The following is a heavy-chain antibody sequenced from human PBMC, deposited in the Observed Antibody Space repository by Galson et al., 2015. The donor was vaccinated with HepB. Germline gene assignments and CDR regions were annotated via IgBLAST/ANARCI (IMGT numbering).Heavy chain of an antibody. Sequence: QSGAEVKKPGESLKISCKASGHTFTNYYILWVRQAPGHGLEWVGIMNPSGGSTSFAQKFQGRVTMTRDTSTSTMYMELSSLRSEDTAVYYCARATVTTYGLDYWGQGTLVTVSS. CDR3: ARATVTTYGLDY. D-gene: IGHD4-17*01. CDR2: MNPSGGST. J-gene: IGHJ4*02. CDR1: GHTFTNYY. V-gene: IGHV1-46*01.